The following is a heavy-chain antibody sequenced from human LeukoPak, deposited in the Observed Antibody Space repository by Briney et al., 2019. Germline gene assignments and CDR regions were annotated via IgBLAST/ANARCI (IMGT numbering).Heavy chain of an antibody. J-gene: IGHJ4*02. CDR1: GYTFIGYY. D-gene: IGHD3-22*01. CDR2: INPNSGGT. CDR3: ARETPVYYYDSSGYSVGLDY. Sequence: ASVKVSCKASGYTFIGYYMHWVRQAPGQGLEWMGWINPNSGGTNYAQKFQGRVTMTRDTSISTAYMELSRLRSDDTAVYYCARETPVYYYDSSGYSVGLDYWGQGTLVTVSS. V-gene: IGHV1-2*02.